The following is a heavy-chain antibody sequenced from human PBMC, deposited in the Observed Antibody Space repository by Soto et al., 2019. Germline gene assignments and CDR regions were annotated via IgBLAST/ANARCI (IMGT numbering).Heavy chain of an antibody. CDR1: GDSISSSNYF. V-gene: IGHV4-39*07. Sequence: PSETLSLTCTVSGDSISSSNYFWGWIRQPPGKGLEWIGTIFYSGSTYYNPSLKSRVTISVDTSKNQFSLKLSSVTPEDTAVYYCARDLYSSGWQPMDYWGQGTLVTVSS. J-gene: IGHJ4*02. D-gene: IGHD6-19*01. CDR3: ARDLYSSGWQPMDY. CDR2: IFYSGST.